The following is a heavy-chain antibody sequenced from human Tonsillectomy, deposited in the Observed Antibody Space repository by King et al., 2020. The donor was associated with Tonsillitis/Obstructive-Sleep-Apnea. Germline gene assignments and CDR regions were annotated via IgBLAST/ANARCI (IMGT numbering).Heavy chain of an antibody. D-gene: IGHD3-10*01. V-gene: IGHV4-59*01. Sequence: HVQLQESGPGLVKPSETLSLTCTVSGGSISSYYWSWIRQPPGKGLEWIGYYYYSGSTNYNPSLKSRVTISVDTSKNQFSLKLSSVTAAERAVYYCARGSDYYGSGSYSTYYYMDVWGKGTTVTVSS. CDR1: GGSISSYY. CDR3: ARGSDYYGSGSYSTYYYMDV. CDR2: YYYSGST. J-gene: IGHJ6*03.